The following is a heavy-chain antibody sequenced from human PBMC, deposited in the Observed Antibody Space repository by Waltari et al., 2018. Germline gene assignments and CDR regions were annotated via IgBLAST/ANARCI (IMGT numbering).Heavy chain of an antibody. CDR3: ARSTYYDFWSGYYTGTDNYYYYMDV. V-gene: IGHV4-4*07. CDR1: GGSISSYY. D-gene: IGHD3-3*01. J-gene: IGHJ6*03. Sequence: QVQLQESGPGLVKPSETLSLTCTVSGGSISSYYWSWIRQPAGKGLEWIGRIYTSGSHNYNPSLKSRVTMSVDTSKNQFSLMLSSLTAADTAVYYCARSTYYDFWSGYYTGTDNYYYYMDVWGKGTTVTVSS. CDR2: IYTSGSH.